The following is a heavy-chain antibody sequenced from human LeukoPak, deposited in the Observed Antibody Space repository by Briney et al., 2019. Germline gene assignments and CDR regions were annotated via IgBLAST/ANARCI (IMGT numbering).Heavy chain of an antibody. D-gene: IGHD2/OR15-2a*01. V-gene: IGHV1-69*13. CDR2: LIPIYGSA. Sequence: GASVKVSCKASGGSFTFTSHALTWVRQAPGQGLEWMAGLIPIYGSASYAQKFQGRVTITSDESTRTVYMVLSSLRSEDTAVYYCAGFFYDESPDAFDLWGQGTMVTVSS. CDR1: GGSFTFTSHA. CDR3: AGFFYDESPDAFDL. J-gene: IGHJ3*01.